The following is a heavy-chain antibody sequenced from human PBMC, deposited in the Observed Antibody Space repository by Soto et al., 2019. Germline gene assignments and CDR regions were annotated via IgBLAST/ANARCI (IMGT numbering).Heavy chain of an antibody. CDR2: ITSTGSST. CDR1: GFTFSNYA. CDR3: AKGAEGYVVSSLDF. J-gene: IGHJ4*02. V-gene: IGHV3-23*01. Sequence: VQLLESGGGFVQPGWSLRLSCAASGFTFSNYAMTWVRQAPGKGLERVSAITSTGSSTYYADSVKGRFTISRDNYTNTLLLQINSLRAVDTAVYYCAKGAEGYVVSSLDFWGQGTLVSVSS. D-gene: IGHD5-12*01.